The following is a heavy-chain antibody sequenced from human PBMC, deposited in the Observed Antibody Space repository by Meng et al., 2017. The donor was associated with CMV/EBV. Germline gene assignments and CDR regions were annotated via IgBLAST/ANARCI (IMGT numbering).Heavy chain of an antibody. CDR2: ISSSDDIT. J-gene: IGHJ4*02. D-gene: IGHD5-24*01. V-gene: IGHV3-23*01. Sequence: SCAASGFSFSSSAVHLVCQSSGKGLEWVSVISSSDDITFYTESVKGRFTIGRDTSKNTVYLQMDSLRAEDTAVYYCARAPTRKYHFHFWGQGRLVTVSS. CDR1: GFSFSSSA. CDR3: ARAPTRKYHFHF.